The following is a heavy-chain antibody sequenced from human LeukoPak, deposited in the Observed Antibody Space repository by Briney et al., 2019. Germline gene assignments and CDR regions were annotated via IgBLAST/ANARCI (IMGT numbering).Heavy chain of an antibody. CDR2: ISAYNGNT. Sequence: ASVKVSCKASGYTFTSDGISWVRQAPGQGLECMGWISAYNGNTNYAQKLQGRVTMTTDTSTSTAYMELRSLRSDDTAVYYCARGPYGDPYNWFDPWGQGTLVTVSS. D-gene: IGHD4-17*01. CDR1: GYTFTSDG. CDR3: ARGPYGDPYNWFDP. V-gene: IGHV1-18*01. J-gene: IGHJ5*02.